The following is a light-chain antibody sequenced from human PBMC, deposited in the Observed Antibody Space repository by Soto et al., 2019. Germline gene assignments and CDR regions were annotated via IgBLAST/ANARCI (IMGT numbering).Light chain of an antibody. CDR3: SSYAGTNTVVV. CDR1: SSDVGTYNL. Sequence: QSALTQPASVSGSLGQSITISCTGTSSDVGTYNLVSWYRQDPGKVPKLLIYEVSKRPSGVSNRFSGSKTGNTASMTISGRQAEDEAHYYCSSYAGTNTVVVFGGGTKLTVL. V-gene: IGLV2-23*02. CDR2: EVS. J-gene: IGLJ2*01.